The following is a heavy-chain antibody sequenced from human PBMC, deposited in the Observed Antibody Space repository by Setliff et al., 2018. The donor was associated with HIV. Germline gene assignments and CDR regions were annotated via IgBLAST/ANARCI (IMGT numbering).Heavy chain of an antibody. CDR2: ISFDGRDK. Sequence: GGSLRLSCAASGFDFNNYAMHWVRQTPGKGLAWVAVISFDGRDKYHADSVKGRFTISRDNSKSTLYLQMTSLRLEDTALYYCAKDSSRIVSTVNGGYFDYWGQGTLVTVSS. V-gene: IGHV3-30*04. J-gene: IGHJ4*02. CDR3: AKDSSRIVSTVNGGYFDY. D-gene: IGHD4-17*01. CDR1: GFDFNNYA.